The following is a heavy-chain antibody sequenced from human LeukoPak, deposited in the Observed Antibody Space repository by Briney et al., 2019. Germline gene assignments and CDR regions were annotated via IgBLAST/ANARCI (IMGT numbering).Heavy chain of an antibody. Sequence: SETLSLTCTVSGGSISSYYWSWIRQSAGKGLEWIGRIYTIGSTNYNPSLKSRVTMSVDTSKNQFSLKLSPLTAADTAVYYCARGKSTVHDAFDIWGQGTMVTVSS. D-gene: IGHD4-17*01. CDR1: GGSISSYY. V-gene: IGHV4-4*07. CDR3: ARGKSTVHDAFDI. J-gene: IGHJ3*02. CDR2: IYTIGST.